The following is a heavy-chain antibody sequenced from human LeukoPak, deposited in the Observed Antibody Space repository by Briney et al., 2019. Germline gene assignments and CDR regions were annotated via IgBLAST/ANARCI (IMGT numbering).Heavy chain of an antibody. V-gene: IGHV1-2*02. CDR1: GYTFTANY. CDR3: ARDLGGNALDI. CDR2: INSNSGGA. Sequence: GASLNVSCKASGYTFTANYMHWVRQAPGQGLEYMGWINSNSGGANYAQKFHGRVTMTRHTSISTVYMELSGLTSDDTAVYYCARDLGGNALDIWGQGTVVTVSS. D-gene: IGHD3-16*01. J-gene: IGHJ3*02.